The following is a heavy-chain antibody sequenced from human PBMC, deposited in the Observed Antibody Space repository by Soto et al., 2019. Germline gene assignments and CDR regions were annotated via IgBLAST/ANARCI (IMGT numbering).Heavy chain of an antibody. J-gene: IGHJ4*02. CDR2: INDGKGNT. CDR1: GYIFTTYA. Sequence: GASVKVSCKASGYIFTTYALHWVRQAPGQRLEWMGWINDGKGNTKYSQKFQDRVTITRDTSASVAYMELSSLASEDTAVYYCARSEVIPEGCDYWGQGTLVTVSS. CDR3: ARSEVIPEGCDY. D-gene: IGHD3-16*02. V-gene: IGHV1-3*01.